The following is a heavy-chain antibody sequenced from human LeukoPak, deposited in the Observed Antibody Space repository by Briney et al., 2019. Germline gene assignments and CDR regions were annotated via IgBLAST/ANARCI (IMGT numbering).Heavy chain of an antibody. CDR1: GFTFSNAW. D-gene: IGHD2-2*01. V-gene: IGHV3-15*01. CDR2: IKSKTDGGTT. Sequence: GGSLRLSCAASGFTFSNAWMSWVRQAPGKGLEWVGRIKSKTDGGTTDYATPVKGRFTISRDDSKNTLYLQMNSLKTEDTAVYYCTTVSVVPAALFEYWGQGTLATVSS. CDR3: TTVSVVPAALFEY. J-gene: IGHJ4*02.